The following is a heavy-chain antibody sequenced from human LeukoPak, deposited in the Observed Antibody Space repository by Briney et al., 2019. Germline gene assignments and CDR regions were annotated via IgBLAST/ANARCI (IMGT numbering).Heavy chain of an antibody. Sequence: SQTLSLTCTVSGCSIITSGYYWSWIRQHPGKGLEWIGYIYYGGSTNYNPSLKRPVTISVDTSKTQFSLKLISVTAAATAVYYCVRGGNNGLWSFDLWGRGTLVTVSS. CDR3: VRGGNNGLWSFDL. J-gene: IGHJ2*01. D-gene: IGHD2-8*01. CDR2: IYYGGST. V-gene: IGHV4-31*01. CDR1: GCSIITSGYY.